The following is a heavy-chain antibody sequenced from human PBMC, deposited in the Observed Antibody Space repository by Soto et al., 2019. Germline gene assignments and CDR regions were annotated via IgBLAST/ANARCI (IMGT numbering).Heavy chain of an antibody. CDR3: ARDSSTWYGDGYYGMDV. CDR1: GYSISSGYY. Sequence: PSETLSLTCAVSGYSISSGYYWGWIRQPPGKGLEWIGSIYHSGSTYYNPSLKSRVTISVDTSKNQFSLKLSSVTAADTAVYYWARDSSTWYGDGYYGMDVWGQRTTVTVSS. V-gene: IGHV4-38-2*02. D-gene: IGHD6-13*01. CDR2: IYHSGST. J-gene: IGHJ6*01.